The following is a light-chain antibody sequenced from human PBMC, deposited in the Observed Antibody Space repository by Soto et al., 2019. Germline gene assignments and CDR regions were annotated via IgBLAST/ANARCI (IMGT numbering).Light chain of an antibody. CDR1: QSVSSSY. J-gene: IGKJ2*01. V-gene: IGKV3-20*01. CDR2: GAS. CDR3: QQYGSSPPYT. Sequence: EIVLTQSPGTLSLSPGERATLSCRASQSVSSSYLAWYQQKPGQAPRLLIYGASSRATGIPDRFSGSGSGTDCTLTISRLEPEDFAVYYCQQYGSSPPYTLGQGTKLEIK.